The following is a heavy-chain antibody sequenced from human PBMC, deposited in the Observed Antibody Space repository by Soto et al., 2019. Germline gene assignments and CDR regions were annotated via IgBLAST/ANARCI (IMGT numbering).Heavy chain of an antibody. CDR2: MNPNSGNT. D-gene: IGHD4-17*01. Sequence: QVQLVQSGAEVKKPGASVKVSCKASGYTFTSYDINWVRQATGQGFEYLGWMNPNSGNTGYVKKFQGRVTMTRDTSISIANVVVSSLRSEDTAVYYCARGIKYVDCARWFDPWGPGTLVTVSS. CDR1: GYTFTSYD. V-gene: IGHV1-8*01. J-gene: IGHJ5*02. CDR3: ARGIKYVDCARWFDP.